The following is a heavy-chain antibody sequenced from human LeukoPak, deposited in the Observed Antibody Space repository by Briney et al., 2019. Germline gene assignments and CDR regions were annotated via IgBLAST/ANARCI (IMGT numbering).Heavy chain of an antibody. J-gene: IGHJ4*02. CDR1: GYTLTELS. D-gene: IGHD3-3*01. V-gene: IGHV1-24*01. CDR2: FDPEDGET. CDR3: ARDSWGDSSGYYVYYFDY. Sequence: ASVKVSCKVSGYTLTELSMHWVRQAPGKGLEWMGGFDPEDGETIYAQKFQGRVTMTEDTSTDTAYMELSSLRSEDTAVYYCARDSWGDSSGYYVYYFDYWGQGTLVTVSS.